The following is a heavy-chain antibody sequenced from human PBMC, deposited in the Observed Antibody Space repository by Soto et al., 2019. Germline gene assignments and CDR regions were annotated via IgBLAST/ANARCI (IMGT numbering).Heavy chain of an antibody. Sequence: QVQLVQSGAEVKKLGSSVKVSCKASGGTFNSYALSWVRQASGQGLEWMGGIIPIFGKVNFAQNFQGRVTITADESTSTAYMELSSLGSEDTAVYYCARVGSAAASAGLGYYNYPMDVWGQGTTVIVSS. CDR2: IIPIFGKV. D-gene: IGHD6-13*01. V-gene: IGHV1-69*01. J-gene: IGHJ6*02. CDR3: ARVGSAAASAGLGYYNYPMDV. CDR1: GGTFNSYA.